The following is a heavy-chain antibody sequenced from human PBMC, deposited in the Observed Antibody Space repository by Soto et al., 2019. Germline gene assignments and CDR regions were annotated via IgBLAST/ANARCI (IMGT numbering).Heavy chain of an antibody. Sequence: GGSLRLSCAASGFTFSSYGMHWVRQAPGKGLEWVAVISYDGSNKYYADSVKGRFTISRDNSKNTLYLQMNSLRAEDTAVYYCAKDGNDYGDYFVGSPIFDYWGQGSLVTVSS. CDR3: AKDGNDYGDYFVGSPIFDY. J-gene: IGHJ4*02. D-gene: IGHD4-17*01. V-gene: IGHV3-30*18. CDR1: GFTFSSYG. CDR2: ISYDGSNK.